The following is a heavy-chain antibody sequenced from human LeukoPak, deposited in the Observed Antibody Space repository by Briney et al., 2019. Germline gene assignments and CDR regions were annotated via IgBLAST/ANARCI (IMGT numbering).Heavy chain of an antibody. D-gene: IGHD5-18*01. CDR1: GFTFSSYW. CDR2: IKQDGSEK. CDR3: ARFSGRGYSYSWGFDY. V-gene: IGHV3-7*03. J-gene: IGHJ4*02. Sequence: GGSLRLSCAASGFTFSSYWMSWVRQAPGKGLEWVANIKQDGSEKYYVDSVKGRFTISRDNAKNSLYLQMNSLRAEDTAVYYCARFSGRGYSYSWGFDYWGQGTLVTVSS.